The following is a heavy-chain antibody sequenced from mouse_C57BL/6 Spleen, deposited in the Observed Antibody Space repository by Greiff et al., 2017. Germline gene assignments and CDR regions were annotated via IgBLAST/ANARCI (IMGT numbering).Heavy chain of an antibody. CDR2: LYPGDGDT. CDR3: ARGGNYVGDYFDY. Sequence: QVQLQQSGPELVKPGASVKISCKASGYAFSSSWMNWVKQRPGKGLAWIGRLYPGDGDTNYNGKFKGKATLTADKSSSTAYMQLSSLTSEDSAVYFCARGGNYVGDYFDYWGQGTTLTVSS. J-gene: IGHJ2*01. CDR1: GYAFSSSW. D-gene: IGHD2-1*01. V-gene: IGHV1-82*01.